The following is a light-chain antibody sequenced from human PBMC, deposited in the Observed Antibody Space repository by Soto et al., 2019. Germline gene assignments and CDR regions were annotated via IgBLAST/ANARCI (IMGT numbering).Light chain of an antibody. Sequence: QSVLTQPPSASGTPGQRVTISCSGSSSNIGINTVDWYQQLPGMAPKILVYSNNQRPSGVPDRFSGSKSGTSASLAISGLQSEDEADYYCAAWDDSLYGWVFGGGTKLTVL. CDR1: SSNIGINT. CDR2: SNN. CDR3: AAWDDSLYGWV. J-gene: IGLJ3*02. V-gene: IGLV1-44*01.